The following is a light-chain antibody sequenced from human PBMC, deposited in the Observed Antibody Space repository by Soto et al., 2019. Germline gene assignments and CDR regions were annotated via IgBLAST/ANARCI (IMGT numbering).Light chain of an antibody. V-gene: IGLV2-23*02. Sequence: QSVLTQPASVSGSPGQSISISCTGTSSDVGSYNFISWYQQHPGKAPKLIIYEVSKRPSGVSDRFSGSKSGSTASLTISGLQADDEADYYCRSYARTTTFWVFGGGTQLTVL. CDR1: SSDVGSYNF. CDR2: EVS. CDR3: RSYARTTTFWV. J-gene: IGLJ3*02.